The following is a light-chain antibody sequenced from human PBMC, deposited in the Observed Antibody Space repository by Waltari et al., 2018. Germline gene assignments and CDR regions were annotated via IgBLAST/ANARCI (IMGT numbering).Light chain of an antibody. Sequence: QSALTQPAPVSGSPGQSITISCTGTSSDVGGYNSVSWYQQHPGKAPKLMIYDVSNRPSGVSNRFSGSKSGNTASLTISGLQAEDEADYYCSSYISSSTLELFGGGTSLTVL. CDR2: DVS. V-gene: IGLV2-14*03. CDR1: SSDVGGYNS. CDR3: SSYISSSTLEL. J-gene: IGLJ2*01.